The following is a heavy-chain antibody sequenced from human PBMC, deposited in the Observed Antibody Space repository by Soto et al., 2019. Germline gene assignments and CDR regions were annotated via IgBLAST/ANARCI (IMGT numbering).Heavy chain of an antibody. CDR1: GDSITSTSYY. V-gene: IGHV4-39*01. D-gene: IGHD4-17*01. J-gene: IGHJ3*01. Sequence: QLQLQESGPGLVKPSETLSLTCSVSGDSITSTSYYWGWIRQPPGKGLEWIGTIYYSGSTYYNPSPKSRVAISVDTSKSQFTLKLGSVTAADTAVYYCARLGRRSSVTTNAFDFWGQGTMVTVSS. CDR2: IYYSGST. CDR3: ARLGRRSSVTTNAFDF.